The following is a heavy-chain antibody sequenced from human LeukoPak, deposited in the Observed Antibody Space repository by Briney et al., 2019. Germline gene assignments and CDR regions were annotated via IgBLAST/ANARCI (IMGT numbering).Heavy chain of an antibody. D-gene: IGHD1-1*01. CDR3: RRTARDTTETRRGVLDY. J-gene: IGHJ4*02. V-gene: IGHV4-34*01. CDR2: INHCESC. Sequence: SETLSLTCAVYGGSFRGYYWSWIRQPPGKGLEWIGEINHCESCNYNPSLKGRVTISVGTSKNQSSLKLGPVTAAGTAGDFVRRTARDTTETRRGVLDYWRQETLVTVSS. CDR1: GGSFRGYY.